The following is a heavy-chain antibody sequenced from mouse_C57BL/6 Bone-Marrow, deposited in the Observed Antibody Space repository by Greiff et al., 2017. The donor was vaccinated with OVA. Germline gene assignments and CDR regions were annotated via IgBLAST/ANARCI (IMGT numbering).Heavy chain of an antibody. J-gene: IGHJ1*03. D-gene: IGHD1-1*01. Sequence: QVQLQQSGAELARPGASVKLSCKASGYAFSSSWMNWVKQRPGKGLEWIGRIYPGDGDTNYNGKFKGKATLTADKSSSTAYMQLSSLTSEDSAVYFCARGAVVASRRYFDVWGTGTTVTVSS. CDR1: GYAFSSSW. V-gene: IGHV1-82*01. CDR3: ARGAVVASRRYFDV. CDR2: IYPGDGDT.